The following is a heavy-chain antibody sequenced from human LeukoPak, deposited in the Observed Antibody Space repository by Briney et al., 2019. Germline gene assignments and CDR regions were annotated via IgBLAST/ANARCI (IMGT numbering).Heavy chain of an antibody. CDR2: ISGSGGST. V-gene: IGHV3-23*01. D-gene: IGHD3-16*01. CDR3: AKAPLATFDDDCYFDY. J-gene: IGHJ4*02. Sequence: GGSLRLSCAASGFTFSSYAMSWVRQAPGKGLEWVSAISGSGGSTHYADSVKGRFTISRDNSKNTLYLQMNSLRAEDTAVYYRAKAPLATFDDDCYFDYWGQGTLVTVSS. CDR1: GFTFSSYA.